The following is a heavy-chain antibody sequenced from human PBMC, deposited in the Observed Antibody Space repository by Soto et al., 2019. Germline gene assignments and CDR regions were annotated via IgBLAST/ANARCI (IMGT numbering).Heavy chain of an antibody. CDR2: IYSVGPT. CDR3: AKLGPYGSESYSFRYTWLAP. D-gene: IGHD3-10*01. J-gene: IGHJ5*02. Sequence: HPGGSLRLSCEASGFSVSSSHMIWVRQAPGKGLEWVSVIYSVGPTYYAVSVKGRFTISRDRSKNTVYLQMHSLRNEDTAVYHCAKLGPYGSESYSFRYTWLAPWGQATLVPVPS. V-gene: IGHV3-53*01. CDR1: GFSVSSSH.